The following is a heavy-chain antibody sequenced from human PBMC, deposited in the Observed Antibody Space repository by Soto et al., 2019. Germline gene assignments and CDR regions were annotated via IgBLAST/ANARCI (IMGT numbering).Heavy chain of an antibody. CDR2: IKQDGSEK. D-gene: IGHD3-9*01. J-gene: IGHJ4*02. V-gene: IGHV3-7*01. CDR1: GFTFSSYW. CDR3: ARGIVDWLLEAYYFDY. Sequence: GGSLRLSCAASGFTFSSYWMSWVRQAPGKGLEWVANIKQDGSEKYYVDSVKGRFTISRDNAKNSLYLQMNSLRAEDTAVYYCARGIVDWLLEAYYFDYWGQGTLVTVSS.